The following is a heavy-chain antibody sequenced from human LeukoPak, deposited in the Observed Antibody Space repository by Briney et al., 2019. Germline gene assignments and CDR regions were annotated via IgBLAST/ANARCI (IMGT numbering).Heavy chain of an antibody. V-gene: IGHV3-30*18. CDR3: AKEGAYSNYESPGAGIDY. CDR2: ISYDGSNK. J-gene: IGHJ4*02. D-gene: IGHD4-11*01. Sequence: PGGSLRLSCAAAGFAFTSYGMHWVRQAPGKGLEWVAVISYDGSNKYYADSVKGRFTISRDNSKNTLYMQMNSLRAEDTAVYYCAKEGAYSNYESPGAGIDYWGQGTLVTVSS. CDR1: GFAFTSYG.